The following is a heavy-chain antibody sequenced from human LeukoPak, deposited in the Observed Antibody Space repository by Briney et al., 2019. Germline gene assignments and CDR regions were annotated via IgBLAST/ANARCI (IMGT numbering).Heavy chain of an antibody. CDR3: ARAPPGGYFDL. D-gene: IGHD1-14*01. V-gene: IGHV1-18*01. J-gene: IGHJ2*01. CDR2: ISAYNGNT. CDR1: GYTFTSYG. Sequence: ASVKVSCKASGYTFTSYGISWVRQAPGQGLEWMGWISAYNGNTSYAQKLQGRVTMTTDTSTSTAYMELRSLRPDDTAVYYCARAPPGGYFDLWGRGTLVTVSS.